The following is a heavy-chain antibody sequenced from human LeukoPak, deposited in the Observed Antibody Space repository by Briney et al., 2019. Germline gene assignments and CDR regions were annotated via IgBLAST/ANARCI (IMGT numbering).Heavy chain of an antibody. J-gene: IGHJ4*02. CDR3: AKQVSGGYYFDY. CDR2: ISSSGSTI. V-gene: IGHV3-48*03. CDR1: GFTFSSYE. D-gene: IGHD5/OR15-5a*01. Sequence: GGSLRLSCAASGFTFSSYEMNWVRQAPGKGLEWVSYISSSGSTIYYADSVKGRFTISRDNSKNTLYLQMNSLRAEDTAVYYCAKQVSGGYYFDYWGQGTLVTVSS.